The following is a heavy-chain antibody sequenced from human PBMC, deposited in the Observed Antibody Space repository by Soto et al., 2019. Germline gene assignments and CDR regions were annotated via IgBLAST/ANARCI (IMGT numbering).Heavy chain of an antibody. Sequence: QVQLVESGGGVVQPGRSLRLSCAASGFTFSNYGMHWVRQAPGKGLEWVAVIWHDGGGKFYADSVKGRFTISRDNSKNTLYLQMNSLRAEDTAVYYCTREDYYDSGSHPSAGMGVW. CDR2: IWHDGGGK. J-gene: IGHJ6*01. CDR1: GFTFSNYG. D-gene: IGHD3-10*01. V-gene: IGHV3-33*01. CDR3: TREDYYDSGSHPSAGMGV.